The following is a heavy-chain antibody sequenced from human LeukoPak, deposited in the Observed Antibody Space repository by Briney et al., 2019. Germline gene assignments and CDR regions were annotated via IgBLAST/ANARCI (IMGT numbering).Heavy chain of an antibody. CDR2: IRRSNSYT. Sequence: GGSLRLSCAASGFTFSDYYMSWIRQAPGKGRERVSYIRRSNSYTNYADSVKGRFTISRDNAKNSLYLQMNSLRAEDTAVYYCARDSFPVNYYDSSGCYYPKDWGQGTLVTVSS. CDR1: GFTFSDYY. D-gene: IGHD3-22*01. J-gene: IGHJ4*02. V-gene: IGHV3-11*05. CDR3: ARDSFPVNYYDSSGCYYPKD.